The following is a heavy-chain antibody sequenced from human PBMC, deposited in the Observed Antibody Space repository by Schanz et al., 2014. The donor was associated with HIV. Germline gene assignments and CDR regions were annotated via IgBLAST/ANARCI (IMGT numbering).Heavy chain of an antibody. CDR2: ISYDGTNK. D-gene: IGHD3-22*01. Sequence: QVQLVESGGGVVQPGRSLRLSCAASGFTFDSYGIHWVRQAPGKGLEWVAVISYDGTNKKFADSVKGRFTISRDNSKNTLYLQMKSXRPEDTAVYYCAKDRNHYDSRYRGKGNYYYYYGMDVWGQGTTVTVSS. J-gene: IGHJ6*02. CDR1: GFTFDSYG. CDR3: AKDRNHYDSRYRGKGNYYYYYGMDV. V-gene: IGHV3-30*18.